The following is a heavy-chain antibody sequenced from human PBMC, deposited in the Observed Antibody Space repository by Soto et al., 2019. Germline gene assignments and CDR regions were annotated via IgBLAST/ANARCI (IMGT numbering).Heavy chain of an antibody. CDR3: ARRYGGSIDY. J-gene: IGHJ4*02. V-gene: IGHV4-59*08. D-gene: IGHD2-15*01. Sequence: PSETLSLTCPVSGGSISSYYWSWIRQPPGKGLEWIGYIYYSGSTNYNPSLKSRVTISVDTSKNQFSLKLSSVTAADTAVYYCARRYGGSIDYWGQGTLVTVSS. CDR2: IYYSGST. CDR1: GGSISSYY.